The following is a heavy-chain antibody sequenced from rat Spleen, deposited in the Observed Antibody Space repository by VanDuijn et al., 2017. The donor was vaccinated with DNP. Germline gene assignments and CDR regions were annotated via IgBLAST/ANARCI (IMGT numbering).Heavy chain of an antibody. Sequence: EVQLQESGPGLLKPSQSLSLTCSVTGYSISRTYWGWFRKFPGHKLEWMGFISSAGSTNYNPSLKSRISITRDTSKNQFFLQVNSVTTEDTATYYCARSEAAISTFAYWGQGTLVTVSS. CDR1: GYSISRTY. CDR3: ARSEAAISTFAY. D-gene: IGHD1-2*01. J-gene: IGHJ3*01. CDR2: ISSAGST. V-gene: IGHV3-3*01.